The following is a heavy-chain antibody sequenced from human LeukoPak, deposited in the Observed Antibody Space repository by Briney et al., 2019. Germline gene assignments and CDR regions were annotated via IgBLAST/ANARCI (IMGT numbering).Heavy chain of an antibody. CDR2: ISGSGLMT. Sequence: PGGSLRLSCAASGFTFSIYAMTWVRQAPGKGLEWVATISGSGLMTYYADSVKGRFTVSGDNSKNTLYLQMSSLTAADTAVYYCAKDRSIGTYYTFDHWGQGTLVTVSS. CDR1: GFTFSIYA. CDR3: AKDRSIGTYYTFDH. V-gene: IGHV3-23*01. D-gene: IGHD1-26*01. J-gene: IGHJ4*02.